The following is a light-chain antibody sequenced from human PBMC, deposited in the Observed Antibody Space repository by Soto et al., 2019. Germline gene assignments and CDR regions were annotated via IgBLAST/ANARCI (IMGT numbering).Light chain of an antibody. CDR3: TSYAGDNNLRV. CDR1: NSDVGGYNY. V-gene: IGLV2-8*01. J-gene: IGLJ1*01. CDR2: EVT. Sequence: QSALTQPPSASGSPGQSVTISCTGTNSDVGGYNYVSWYQQYPGKAPKLMIYEVTKRPSGVPDRFSGSKSGNTASLTVSGLQAEDEADYYCTSYAGDNNLRVFGTGTKLTVL.